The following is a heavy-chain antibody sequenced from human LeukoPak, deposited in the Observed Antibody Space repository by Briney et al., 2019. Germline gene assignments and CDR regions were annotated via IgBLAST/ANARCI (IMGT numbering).Heavy chain of an antibody. Sequence: PGRSLRLSCAASGFPFSSYGMHWVRQAPGKGLEWVAVISYDGSNKYYADSVKGRFTISRDNSKNTLYLQMNSLRAEDTAVYYCAKDAYSSSWYYLDYWGQGTLVTVSS. D-gene: IGHD6-13*01. CDR3: AKDAYSSSWYYLDY. V-gene: IGHV3-30*18. CDR1: GFPFSSYG. CDR2: ISYDGSNK. J-gene: IGHJ4*02.